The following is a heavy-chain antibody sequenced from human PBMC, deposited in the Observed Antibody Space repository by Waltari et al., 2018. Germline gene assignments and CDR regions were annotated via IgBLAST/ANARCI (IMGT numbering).Heavy chain of an antibody. D-gene: IGHD6-19*01. CDR1: GYTFTSYA. CDR3: AGGYSSGWEPFDY. Sequence: QVQLVQSGAEVKKPGASVKVSCKASGYTFTSYAMHWVRQAPGQRLEWMGWINAGNGNTKYSQKFQGRVTITRDTSASTAYMELSSLRSEDTAVYYCAGGYSSGWEPFDYWGQGTLVTVSS. J-gene: IGHJ4*02. V-gene: IGHV1-3*01. CDR2: INAGNGNT.